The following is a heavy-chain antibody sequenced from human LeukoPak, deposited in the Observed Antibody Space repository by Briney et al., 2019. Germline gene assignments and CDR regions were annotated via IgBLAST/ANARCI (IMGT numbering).Heavy chain of an antibody. CDR2: ISTYNAKT. V-gene: IGHV1-18*01. D-gene: IGHD1-26*01. Sequence: ASVKVSCKASGYSFTTYGIIWVRQAPGQGLEWMGWISTYNAKTKYAQNLQGRVAMTTDTTTSTVYMELRSLTSDDTAVYYCARDTGSNFFDPWGQGTLVTVAS. CDR1: GYSFTTYG. CDR3: ARDTGSNFFDP. J-gene: IGHJ5*02.